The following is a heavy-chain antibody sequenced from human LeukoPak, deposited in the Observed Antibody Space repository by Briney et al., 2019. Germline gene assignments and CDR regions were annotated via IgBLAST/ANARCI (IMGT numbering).Heavy chain of an antibody. CDR1: GYTFTGYY. CDR2: IIPIFGTA. Sequence: ASVKVSCKASGYTFTGYYMHWVRQAPGQGLEWMGGIIPIFGTANYAQKFQGRVTITADESTSTAYMELSSLRSEDTAVYYCARGVLFYYYYYMDVWGKGTTVTVSS. V-gene: IGHV1-69*13. D-gene: IGHD2-21*01. J-gene: IGHJ6*03. CDR3: ARGVLFYYYYYMDV.